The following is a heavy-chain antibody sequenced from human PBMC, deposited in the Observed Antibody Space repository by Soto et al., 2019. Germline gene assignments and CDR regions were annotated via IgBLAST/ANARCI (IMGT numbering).Heavy chain of an antibody. CDR3: AGEGLLSYFDY. Sequence: QVQLVESGGGVVQPGRSLRLSCAASGFTFSSYAMHWVRQAPGKGLEWVAVISYDGSNKYYADSVKGRFTISRDNPKNTLYLQMNSLRAEDTAVYYCAGEGLLSYFDYWGQGTLVIVSS. CDR1: GFTFSSYA. CDR2: ISYDGSNK. V-gene: IGHV3-30-3*01. J-gene: IGHJ4*02.